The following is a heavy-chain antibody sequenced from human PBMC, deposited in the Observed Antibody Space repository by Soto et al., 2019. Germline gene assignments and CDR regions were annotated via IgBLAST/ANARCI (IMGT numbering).Heavy chain of an antibody. CDR2: ISAYNGNT. CDR1: GYTFTSYG. J-gene: IGHJ5*02. Sequence: ASVKVSCKASGYTFTSYGISWVRQAPGQGLEWMGWISAYNGNTNYAQKLQGRVTVTTDTSTSTAYMELRSLRSDDTAVYYCARDDPTYYYDSSGYGGAWFDPWGQGTLVTVSS. V-gene: IGHV1-18*01. CDR3: ARDDPTYYYDSSGYGGAWFDP. D-gene: IGHD3-22*01.